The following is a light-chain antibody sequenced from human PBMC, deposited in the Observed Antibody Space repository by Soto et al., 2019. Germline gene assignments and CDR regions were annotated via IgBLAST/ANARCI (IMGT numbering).Light chain of an antibody. V-gene: IGLV2-8*01. CDR2: EVN. J-gene: IGLJ1*01. Sequence: QSVLTQPPSASGSPGQSVTISCTGTSSDVGGYIYVSWYQQHPGKVPKLMIYEVNKPPSGVPDRFSGSRSGNTASLTVSGLQTENEADYYCSSYAGRNYVFGTGTKLTVL. CDR3: SSYAGRNYV. CDR1: SSDVGGYIY.